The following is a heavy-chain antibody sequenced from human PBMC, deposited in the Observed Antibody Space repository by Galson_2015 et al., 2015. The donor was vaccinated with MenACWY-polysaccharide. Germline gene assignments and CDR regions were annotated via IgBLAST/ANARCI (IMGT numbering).Heavy chain of an antibody. J-gene: IGHJ3*02. CDR2: TYYRSKWYN. D-gene: IGHD2-8*01. V-gene: IGHV6-1*01. Sequence: CAISGDSVSSNSVAWNWIRQSPSRGLEWLGRTYYRSKWYNDYVDSMKSRISINPDTSKNQVSLQLNSVTPEDTAVYYCAKDGQMVYAIPAAFDIWGQGTMVTVSS. CDR1: GDSVSSNSVA. CDR3: AKDGQMVYAIPAAFDI.